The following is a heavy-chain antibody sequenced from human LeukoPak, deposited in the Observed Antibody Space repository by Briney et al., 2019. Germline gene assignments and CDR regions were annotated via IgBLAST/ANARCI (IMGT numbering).Heavy chain of an antibody. V-gene: IGHV3-15*01. CDR3: TTDRRWEPTSDY. CDR1: GFTFSNAW. CDR2: IKSKTDGGTT. Sequence: GGSLRLSCAASGFTFSNAWMSWVRQAPGKGLEWVGRIKSKTDGGTTDYAAPVKGRLTMSRDDSENTLYLQMNSLKTEDTAVYYCTTDRRWEPTSDYWGQGTLVTVSS. D-gene: IGHD4-23*01. J-gene: IGHJ4*02.